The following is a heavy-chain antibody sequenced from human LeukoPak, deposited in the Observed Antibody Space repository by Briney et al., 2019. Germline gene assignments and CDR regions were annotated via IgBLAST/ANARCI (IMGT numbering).Heavy chain of an antibody. D-gene: IGHD2-15*01. V-gene: IGHV3-30*18. Sequence: GGSLRLSYAASGFTFSSYGMHWVRQAPGKGLGWVAVISYDGSNKYYADSVKGRFTISRDNSKNTLYLQMNSLRAEDTAVYYCAKDNSGVGYCSGGSCYSNYYYYGMDVWGQGTTVTVSS. CDR3: AKDNSGVGYCSGGSCYSNYYYYGMDV. CDR2: ISYDGSNK. CDR1: GFTFSSYG. J-gene: IGHJ6*02.